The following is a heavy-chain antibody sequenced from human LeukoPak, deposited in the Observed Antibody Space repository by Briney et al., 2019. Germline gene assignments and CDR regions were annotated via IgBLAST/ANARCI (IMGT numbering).Heavy chain of an antibody. CDR2: ISYDGSNK. J-gene: IGHJ6*02. V-gene: IGHV3-30-3*01. Sequence: PGGSLRLSCAASGFTFSSYAMHWVRQAPGKGLEWVAVISYDGSNKYYADSVKGRFTIFRDNSKNTLYLQMNSLRAEDTAVYYCARDLSYGDYEYYYGMDVWGQGTTVTVSS. CDR1: GFTFSSYA. CDR3: ARDLSYGDYEYYYGMDV. D-gene: IGHD4-17*01.